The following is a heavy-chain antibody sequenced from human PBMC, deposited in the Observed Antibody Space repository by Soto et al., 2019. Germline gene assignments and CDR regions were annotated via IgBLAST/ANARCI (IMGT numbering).Heavy chain of an antibody. CDR2: VYYRGRS. D-gene: IGHD4-4*01. CDR1: GGSVTNSSYY. V-gene: IGHV4-39*01. Sequence: SETLSLTCTVSGGSVTNSSYYWGWIRQSPGKGLEWIGSVYYRGRSYSKSSVKSRVTISVDTSKNQFSLNLNSVTASDTAVYFCVSQRTTVITQAHFDYWGPGALVTVSS. J-gene: IGHJ4*02. CDR3: VSQRTTVITQAHFDY.